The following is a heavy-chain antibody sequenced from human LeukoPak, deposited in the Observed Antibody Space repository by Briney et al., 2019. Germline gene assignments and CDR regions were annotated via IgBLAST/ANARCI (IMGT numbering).Heavy chain of an antibody. V-gene: IGHV4-59*01. Sequence: KPSETLSLTCTVSGGSISSYYWSWIRQPPGKGLEWIGYIYYSGSTNYNPSLKSRVTISVDTSKNQFSLKLSSVTAADTAVYYCAREVKFSVNPTDGYNLYYYYYYMDVWGKGTTVTVSS. CDR1: GGSISSYY. J-gene: IGHJ6*03. CDR3: AREVKFSVNPTDGYNLYYYYYYMDV. CDR2: IYYSGST. D-gene: IGHD5-24*01.